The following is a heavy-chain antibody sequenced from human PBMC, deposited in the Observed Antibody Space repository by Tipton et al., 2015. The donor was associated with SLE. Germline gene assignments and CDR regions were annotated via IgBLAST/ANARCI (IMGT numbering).Heavy chain of an antibody. CDR2: IYSSGTT. CDR3: ARDPGRHREVYFQY. CDR1: GGSITNYY. Sequence: TLSLTCTVSGGSITNYYWSWIRQPPGKGPECIGYIYSSGTTNYNPSLKSRVDMSVDMSRNQFSLKLTSVTAADTAVYYCARDPGRHREVYFQYWGRGTLVIVSS. J-gene: IGHJ1*01. D-gene: IGHD3-10*01. V-gene: IGHV4-59*01.